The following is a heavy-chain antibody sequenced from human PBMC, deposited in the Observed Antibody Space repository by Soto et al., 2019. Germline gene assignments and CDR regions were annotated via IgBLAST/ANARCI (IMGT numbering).Heavy chain of an antibody. CDR2: ISSSSSYI. D-gene: IGHD3-10*01. CDR1: GFTFSSYS. J-gene: IGHJ4*02. CDR3: ARAVSLWFGEWDFDY. V-gene: IGHV3-21*01. Sequence: GGSLRLSCAASGFTFSSYSMNWVRQAPGKGLEWVSSISSSSSYIYYADSVKGRFTISRDNAKNSLYLQMNSLRAEDTAVYYCARAVSLWFGEWDFDYWGQGTLVTVSS.